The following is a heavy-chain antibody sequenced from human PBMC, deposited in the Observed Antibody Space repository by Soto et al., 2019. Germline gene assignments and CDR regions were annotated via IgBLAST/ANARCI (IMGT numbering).Heavy chain of an antibody. CDR1: GFTFSTYS. J-gene: IGHJ3*02. D-gene: IGHD2-15*01. V-gene: IGHV3-21*01. CDR2: ISSSRSYI. CDR3: ARDLRSYSGPNTFDI. Sequence: SLRLSCAASGFTFSTYSMNWVRQAPGKGLEWVSCISSSRSYIYYADSVKGRFTISRDNAKNSLYLQMNSLRAEDTAVYYCARDLRSYSGPNTFDIWGQGTMVTVSS.